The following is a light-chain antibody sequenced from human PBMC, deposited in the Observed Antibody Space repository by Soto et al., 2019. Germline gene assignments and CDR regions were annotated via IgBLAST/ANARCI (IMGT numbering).Light chain of an antibody. V-gene: IGKV3-20*01. CDR2: GAS. CDR3: QQYDSSPPKYT. CDR1: QSFNSNY. J-gene: IGKJ2*01. Sequence: EIVLTQSPGTLSLSPGERATLSCRASQSFNSNYFAWYQQKPGQAPRLLIYGASNRATGIPDRFSGSGSGTDFTLTISRLEPEDFAVYYCQQYDSSPPKYTFGQGTKLEI.